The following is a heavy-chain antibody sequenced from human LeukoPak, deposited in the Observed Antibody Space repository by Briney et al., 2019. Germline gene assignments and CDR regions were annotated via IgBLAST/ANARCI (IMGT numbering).Heavy chain of an antibody. V-gene: IGHV3-23*01. CDR1: GFTFSSYA. Sequence: AGGSLRLSCAASGFTFSSYAMSWVRQAPGKGLEWVSAISGSGGSTYYADSVKGRFTISRDNSKNTLYLQMNSLRAEDTAVYYCAKAIMITFGGVIVPEAFDIWGQGTMVTVSS. D-gene: IGHD3-16*02. CDR2: ISGSGGST. CDR3: AKAIMITFGGVIVPEAFDI. J-gene: IGHJ3*02.